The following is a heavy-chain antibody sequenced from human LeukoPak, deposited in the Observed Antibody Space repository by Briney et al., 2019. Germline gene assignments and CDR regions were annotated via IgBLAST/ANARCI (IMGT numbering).Heavy chain of an antibody. D-gene: IGHD2-2*01. CDR3: ARDFCSSTSCSPHFDP. J-gene: IGHJ5*02. CDR1: GYTFTSYG. CDR2: IIPILGIA. V-gene: IGHV1-69*04. Sequence: ASVKVSCKASGYTFTSYGISWVRQAPGQGLEWMGRIIPILGIANYAQKFQGRVTITADKSTSTAYMELSSLRSEDTAVYYCARDFCSSTSCSPHFDPWGQGTLVTVSS.